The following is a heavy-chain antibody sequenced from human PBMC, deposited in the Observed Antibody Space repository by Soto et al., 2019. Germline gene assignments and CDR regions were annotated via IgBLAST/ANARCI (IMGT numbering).Heavy chain of an antibody. Sequence: QVQLQESGSGLVKPSQSLSLTCTVSGVSLNTADTWWSWIRQSPGKGLEFIGYYHSGGSTYYDASCRSRVIISADTSTSQFSLKLSSVTGADTAVYFCVRSRQMESGNDYGLDVWGQGTTVTVSS. D-gene: IGHD1-1*01. CDR2: YHSGGST. CDR1: GVSLNTADTW. CDR3: VRSRQMESGNDYGLDV. J-gene: IGHJ6*02. V-gene: IGHV4-30-4*01.